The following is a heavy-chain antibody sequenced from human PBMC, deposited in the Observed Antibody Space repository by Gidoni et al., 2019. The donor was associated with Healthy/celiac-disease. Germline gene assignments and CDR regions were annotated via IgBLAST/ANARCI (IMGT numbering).Heavy chain of an antibody. CDR2: IIPIFGTA. J-gene: IGHJ5*02. D-gene: IGHD2-21*01. V-gene: IGHV1-69*01. CDR1: GGTFSSFA. Sequence: QVQLVQSGAELKKPASSVHVSRQASGGTFSSFALSWVRQAPGQGLEWMGGIIPIFGTANYAQKFQGRVTITADESMSTAYMELSSLRSEDTAVYYCACTPYCGGDCYSHNWFDPWGQGTLVTVSS. CDR3: ACTPYCGGDCYSHNWFDP.